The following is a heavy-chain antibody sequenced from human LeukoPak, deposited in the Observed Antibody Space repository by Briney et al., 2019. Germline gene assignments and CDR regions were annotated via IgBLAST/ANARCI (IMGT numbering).Heavy chain of an antibody. J-gene: IGHJ6*02. CDR2: IRRKAYGGTT. CDR1: GFILSTYA. Sequence: GRSLRLSCAASGFILSTYAMHWVRQAPGKGLEWVGFIRRKAYGGTTEYAASVKGRFTISGDGSKSIAYLQMNSLKTEDTAVYYCSRAREEISIFGARYYGMDVWGQGTTVTVSS. V-gene: IGHV3-49*04. CDR3: SRAREEISIFGARYYGMDV. D-gene: IGHD3-3*01.